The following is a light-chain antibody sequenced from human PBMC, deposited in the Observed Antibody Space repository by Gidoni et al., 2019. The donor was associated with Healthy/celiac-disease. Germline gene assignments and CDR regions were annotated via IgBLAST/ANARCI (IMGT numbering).Light chain of an antibody. CDR3: QQSYSTFLT. CDR1: QSISSY. Sequence: DIQMTQSPSSLSASVGDRVTITCRASQSISSYLNWYQQKPGKAPKLLIYAASSLQSGVPSRFSGSGSGTDFTLTISSLQLEDFATYYCQQSYSTFLTFXGXTKVEIK. J-gene: IGKJ4*01. CDR2: AAS. V-gene: IGKV1-39*01.